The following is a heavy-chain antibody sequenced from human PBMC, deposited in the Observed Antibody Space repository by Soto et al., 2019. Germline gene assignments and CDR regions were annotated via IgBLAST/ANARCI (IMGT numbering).Heavy chain of an antibody. CDR3: YGSGRLYYYYYYGMDV. V-gene: IGHV4-34*01. CDR2: INYSGST. Sequence: SETLSLTCAVYGGSFSGYCCSWIRQPPGKGLEWIGRINYSGSTNYNPSLKSRVTISVDTSKNQFSLKLSSVTAADTAVYYCYGSGRLYYYYYYGMDVWGQGTTVTVSS. CDR1: GGSFSGYC. J-gene: IGHJ6*02. D-gene: IGHD3-10*01.